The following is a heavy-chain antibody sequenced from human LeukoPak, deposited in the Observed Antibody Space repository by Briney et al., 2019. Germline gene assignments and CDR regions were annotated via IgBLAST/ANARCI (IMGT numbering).Heavy chain of an antibody. Sequence: GGSLRLSCAASGFTFSDYYMSWIRQAPGKGLEWVSYISSSGSTIYYTDSVKGRFTISRDNAKNSLYLQMNSLRAEDTAVYYCARSGLYYYYYYGMDVWGQGTTVTVSS. CDR1: GFTFSDYY. CDR2: ISSSGSTI. V-gene: IGHV3-11*01. D-gene: IGHD2-2*01. J-gene: IGHJ6*02. CDR3: ARSGLYYYYYYGMDV.